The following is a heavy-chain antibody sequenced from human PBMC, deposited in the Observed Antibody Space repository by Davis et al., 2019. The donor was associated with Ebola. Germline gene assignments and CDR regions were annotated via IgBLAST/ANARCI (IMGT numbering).Heavy chain of an antibody. CDR3: ARLQAHYYYYDMDV. V-gene: IGHV4-34*01. CDR2: INHSGST. Sequence: MPGGSLRLSCAVYGGSFSGYYWSWIRQPPGKGLEWIGEINHSGSTNYNPSLKSRVTISVDTSKNQFSLKLSSVTAADTAVYYCARLQAHYYYYDMDVWGQGTTVTVSS. CDR1: GGSFSGYY. J-gene: IGHJ6*02.